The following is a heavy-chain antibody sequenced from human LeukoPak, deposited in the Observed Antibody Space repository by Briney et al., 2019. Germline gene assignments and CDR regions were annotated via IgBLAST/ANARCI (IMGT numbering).Heavy chain of an antibody. V-gene: IGHV4-34*01. CDR3: ARVAGPEHDFWSGYYKGGWFDP. CDR2: INYSGST. Sequence: NPSETLSLTCAVYGGSFSGYYWSWIRQPPGKGLEWIGEINYSGSTNYNPSLKSRVTISVDTSKNQFSLKLSSVTAADTAVYYCARVAGPEHDFWSGYYKGGWFDPWGQGTLVTVSS. D-gene: IGHD3-3*01. CDR1: GGSFSGYY. J-gene: IGHJ5*02.